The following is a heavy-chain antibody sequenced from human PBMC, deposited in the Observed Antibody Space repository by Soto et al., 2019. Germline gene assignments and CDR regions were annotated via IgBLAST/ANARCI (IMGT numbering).Heavy chain of an antibody. CDR1: GYTFTGYY. D-gene: IGHD5-18*01. Sequence: PLASVKVSCKASGYTFTGYYMHWVRQAPGQGLEWMGWINPNSGGTNYAQKFQGRVTMTRDTSISTAYMELSRLRSDDTAVYYCAREPLSGYSYGSAYYYYGMDVWGQGTTVTVSS. CDR2: INPNSGGT. J-gene: IGHJ6*02. CDR3: AREPLSGYSYGSAYYYYGMDV. V-gene: IGHV1-2*02.